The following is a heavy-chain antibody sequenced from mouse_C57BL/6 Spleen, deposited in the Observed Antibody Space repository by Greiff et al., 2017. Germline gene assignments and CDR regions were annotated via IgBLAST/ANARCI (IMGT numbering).Heavy chain of an antibody. CDR3: ARRGWLLRGDY. V-gene: IGHV1-50*01. J-gene: IGHJ2*01. CDR2: IDPSDSYT. D-gene: IGHD2-3*01. Sequence: VQLQQPGAELVKPGASVKLSCKASGYTFTSYWMQWVKQRPGQGLEWIGEIDPSDSYTNYNQKFKGKATLTVDTSSSTAYMQLSSLTSEDSAVYSCARRGWLLRGDYWGQGTTLTVSS. CDR1: GYTFTSYW.